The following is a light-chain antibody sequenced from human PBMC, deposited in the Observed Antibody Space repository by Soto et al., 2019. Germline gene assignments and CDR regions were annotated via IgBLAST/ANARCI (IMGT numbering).Light chain of an antibody. J-gene: IGKJ4*01. CDR1: QGISSW. CDR2: AAS. Sequence: DIQMNQSPSSVYASVGDRVTITCRASQGISSWVGWYQQKPGKAHNLLIYAASSLQSGVPSRFSGSGSGTEFTLTVSSLQPEDFATDYFQQADTFPLSFGGGTKVEIK. CDR3: QQADTFPLS. V-gene: IGKV1-12*01.